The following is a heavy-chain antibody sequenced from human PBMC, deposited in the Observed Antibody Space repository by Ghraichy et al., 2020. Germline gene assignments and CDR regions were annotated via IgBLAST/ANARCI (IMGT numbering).Heavy chain of an antibody. J-gene: IGHJ6*02. V-gene: IGHV3-48*01. CDR2: ISSSSRFI. CDR1: GFTFSSYN. CDR3: ARASSVVSFYYYYGMDV. Sequence: GESLNISCVGSGFTFSSYNMNWVRQTPGKGLEWVSYISSSSRFISYADSVKGRFTVSRDNDQNSLSLQMKSLRGEVTAVYYCARASSVVSFYYYYGMDVWGQGTTVTVSS. D-gene: IGHD2-21*01.